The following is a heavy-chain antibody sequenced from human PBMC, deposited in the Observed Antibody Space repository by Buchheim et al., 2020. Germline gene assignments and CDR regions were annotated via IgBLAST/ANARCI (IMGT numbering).Heavy chain of an antibody. V-gene: IGHV4-34*01. J-gene: IGHJ5*02. CDR1: GGSFSGYY. D-gene: IGHD2-2*01. CDR3: ARIVVVPAAMIRWFDP. Sequence: QVQLQQWGAGLLKPSETLSLTCAVYGGSFSGYYWSWIRQPPGKGLEWIGSIYYSGSTYYNPSLKSRVTISVDTSKNQFSLKLSSVTAADTAVYYCARIVVVPAAMIRWFDPWGQGTL. CDR2: IYYSGST.